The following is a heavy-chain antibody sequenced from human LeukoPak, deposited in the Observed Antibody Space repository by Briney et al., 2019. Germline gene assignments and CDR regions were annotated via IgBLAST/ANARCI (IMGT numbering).Heavy chain of an antibody. CDR2: IYHSGGT. J-gene: IGHJ5*02. CDR1: GGSISSSTNW. CDR3: ARGRRGSYGSFFGRWFDP. V-gene: IGHV4-4*02. Sequence: SGTLSLTCAVSGGSISSSTNWWSWVRQPPGKGLEWIGEIYHSGGTNYNPSLKSRITISVDKSQNQFSLKVNSLTAADTAVYYCARGRRGSYGSFFGRWFDPWGQGTLVTVSS. D-gene: IGHD5-18*01.